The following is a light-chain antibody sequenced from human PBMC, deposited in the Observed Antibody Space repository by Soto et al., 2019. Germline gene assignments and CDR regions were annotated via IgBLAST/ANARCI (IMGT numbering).Light chain of an antibody. CDR1: QSVGGD. V-gene: IGKV3D-15*01. CDR3: QQYNKWPPLT. J-gene: IGKJ4*01. CDR2: GAS. Sequence: EIVITQSPATLSVSPGERATLSCRASQSVGGDLAWYQQKPGQAPRLLIYGASTRATGIPARFSGGGSGTEFTLTISSLQSEDFAVYYCQQYNKWPPLTFGGGTKVDIK.